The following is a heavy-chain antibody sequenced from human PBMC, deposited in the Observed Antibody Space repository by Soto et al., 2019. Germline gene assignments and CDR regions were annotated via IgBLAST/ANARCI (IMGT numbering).Heavy chain of an antibody. V-gene: IGHV3-43*01. J-gene: IGHJ4*02. CDR2: ISWDGGST. Sequence: GGSLRLSCAAPGFTFDDYTMHWVRQAPGKGLEWVSLISWDGGSTYYADSVKGRFTISRDNSKNSLYLQMNSLSTEDTALYYCAKESGRDGYKSESYFDYWGQGTLVTVSS. CDR3: AKESGRDGYKSESYFDY. CDR1: GFTFDDYT. D-gene: IGHD5-12*01.